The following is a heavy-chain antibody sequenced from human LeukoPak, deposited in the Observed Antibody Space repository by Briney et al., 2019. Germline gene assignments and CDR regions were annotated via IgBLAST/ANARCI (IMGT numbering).Heavy chain of an antibody. J-gene: IGHJ5*02. Sequence: SETLSLTCTVSGGPISSYYWSWIRQPPGKGLEWIGYIYYSGSTNYNPSLKSRVTISVDTSKNQFSLKLSSVTAADTAVYYCAREGVTTPWFDPWGQGTLVTVSS. V-gene: IGHV4-59*01. D-gene: IGHD4-17*01. CDR1: GGPISSYY. CDR3: AREGVTTPWFDP. CDR2: IYYSGST.